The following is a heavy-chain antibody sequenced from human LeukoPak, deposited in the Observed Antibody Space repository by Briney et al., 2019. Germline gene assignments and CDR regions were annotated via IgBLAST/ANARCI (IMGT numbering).Heavy chain of an antibody. CDR2: ISSSSSYI. D-gene: IGHD3-22*01. CDR1: GFTFSSYS. CDR3: PKDLRPRPKISIPIILVVPDWSDP. Sequence: GGSLRLSCAASGFTFSSYSMNWVRQAPGKGLEWVSSISSSSSYIYYADSVKGRFTISRDNAKNSLYLQMNSLRAEDTAVYYCPKDLRPRPKISIPIILVVPDWSDPWAREPWSPSPQ. J-gene: IGHJ5*02. V-gene: IGHV3-21*01.